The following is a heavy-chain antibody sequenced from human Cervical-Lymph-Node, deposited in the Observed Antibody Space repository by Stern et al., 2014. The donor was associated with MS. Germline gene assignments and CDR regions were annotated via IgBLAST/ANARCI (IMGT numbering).Heavy chain of an antibody. V-gene: IGHV3-7*01. CDR1: GVTFSRLW. CDR2: IKQDGSER. D-gene: IGHD3-10*01. CDR3: ASRGGDY. Sequence: EVQLVQSGGGLVQPGGSLRLSCAASGVTFSRLWMTWVRQAPGKGLEWVANIKQDGSERHYVDSVKGRFPISRDNAKNSLYLQMNSLRAEDTAVYYCASRGGDYWGQGNLVTVSS. J-gene: IGHJ4*02.